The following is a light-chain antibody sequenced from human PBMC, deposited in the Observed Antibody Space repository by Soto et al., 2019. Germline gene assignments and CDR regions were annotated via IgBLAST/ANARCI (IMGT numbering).Light chain of an antibody. CDR3: SSYRSSSTLYV. CDR2: EVS. V-gene: IGLV2-14*01. J-gene: IGLJ1*01. CDR1: SSDVGGYNY. Sequence: QSALTQPASVSGSPGQSITISCTGTSSDVGGYNYVSWYQQLPGKAPRLMIYEVSNRPSGVSNRFSGSKSGNTASLTISGLQAEDEADYYCSSYRSSSTLYVFGTGTKATV.